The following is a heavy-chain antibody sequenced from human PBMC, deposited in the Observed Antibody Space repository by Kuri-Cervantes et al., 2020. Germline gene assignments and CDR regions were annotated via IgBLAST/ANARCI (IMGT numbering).Heavy chain of an antibody. CDR3: AKDPYSGSPPDY. V-gene: IGHV3-7*01. J-gene: IGHJ4*02. CDR2: IKQDGSEK. D-gene: IGHD1-26*01. Sequence: LSLTCAASGFTFSSYWMSWVRQAPGKGLEWVANIKQDGSEKYYVDSVKGRFTISRDNAKNSLSLQMNSLRAEDTAVYYCAKDPYSGSPPDYWGQGTLVTVSS. CDR1: GFTFSSYW.